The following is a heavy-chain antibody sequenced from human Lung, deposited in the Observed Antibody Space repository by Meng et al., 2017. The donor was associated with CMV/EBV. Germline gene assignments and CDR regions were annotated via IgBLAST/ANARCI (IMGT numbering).Heavy chain of an antibody. CDR2: MNPSSGNT. J-gene: IGHJ5*02. V-gene: IGHV1-8*02. CDR3: ARRSLKRRRGNWFDH. CDR1: GYTFTSYD. Sequence: ASVXVSXKASGYTFTSYDINWVRQATGQGLEWMGWMNPSSGNTGYAQKFQGRVTMTRNNSINTAYMELSSLRSEDTAVYYCARRSLKRRRGNWFDHWGQGTLVTVSS. D-gene: IGHD1-1*01.